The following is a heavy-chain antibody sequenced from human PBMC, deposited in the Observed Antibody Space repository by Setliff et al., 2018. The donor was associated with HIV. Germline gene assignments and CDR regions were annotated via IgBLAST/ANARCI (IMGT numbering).Heavy chain of an antibody. J-gene: IGHJ4*02. V-gene: IGHV3-21*01. D-gene: IGHD3-22*01. CDR2: ISSSSSYI. CDR1: GFTFSSYS. CDR3: ARDMYFYDSSASHFDF. Sequence: GGSLRLSCAASGFTFSSYSMNWVRQAPGKGLEWVSSISSSSSYIYYADSVKGRFTISRDNAQNSLYLQMKSLRAEDTAVYYCARDMYFYDSSASHFDFWGQGTLVTVSS.